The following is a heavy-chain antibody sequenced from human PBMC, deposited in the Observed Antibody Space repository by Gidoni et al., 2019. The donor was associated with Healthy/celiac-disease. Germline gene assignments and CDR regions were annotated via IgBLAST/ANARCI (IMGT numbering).Heavy chain of an antibody. V-gene: IGHV1-69*09. CDR2: SIPILGIA. D-gene: IGHD6-19*01. Sequence: QVQLVQSGAEGKKPGSSVKVSCQASGGTFSSYASSWVRQAPGQGLEWMGRSIPILGIANYAQKFKGRVTITADKSTSTAYMELSSLRSEDTAVYYCARAGGGCNEYFQHWGQGTLVTVSS. J-gene: IGHJ1*01. CDR1: GGTFSSYA. CDR3: ARAGGGCNEYFQH.